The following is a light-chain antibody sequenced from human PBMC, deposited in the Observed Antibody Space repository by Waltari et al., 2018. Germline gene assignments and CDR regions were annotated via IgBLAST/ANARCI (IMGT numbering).Light chain of an antibody. J-gene: IGKJ4*01. CDR3: QRYSSYPPT. Sequence: DIQMTQSPSTLSASVGDRVTITCRASQYINTCLAWYQQKPGKAPKLLIYKASSLEHEVPLRFSGSGFGTEFTLTISSLQPDDSATYYCQRYSSYPPTFGGGTMLEIK. V-gene: IGKV1-5*03. CDR2: KAS. CDR1: QYINTC.